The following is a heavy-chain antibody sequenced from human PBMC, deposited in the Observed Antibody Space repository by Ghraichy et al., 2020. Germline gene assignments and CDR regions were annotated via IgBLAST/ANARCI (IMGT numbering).Heavy chain of an antibody. J-gene: IGHJ4*02. CDR2: IRYDGDSK. CDR1: GFTFTSHG. CDR3: VKDLDNWTPNRDY. D-gene: IGHD1-20*01. Sequence: GGSLRLSCVASGFTFTSHGMHWVRQAPGKGLEWVAYIRYDGDSKYYTDSVKGRFTISRDNSKNTLYLEMNSLRGEDTAVYYCVKDLDNWTPNRDYWGQGIVVTVSS. V-gene: IGHV3-30*02.